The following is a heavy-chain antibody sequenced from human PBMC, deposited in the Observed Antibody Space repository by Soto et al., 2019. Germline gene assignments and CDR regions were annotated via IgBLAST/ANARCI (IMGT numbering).Heavy chain of an antibody. CDR1: GGSVNDGNYY. Sequence: SETLSLTCSVSGGSVNDGNYYWNWIRQSPAKGLEWIGYIHNSGITNYNPSLKSRVTISVDTSKNEFSLKLTSVTAADTAVYYCARGRYCLTGRCFPNWFDSWGQGALVTVSS. CDR3: ARGRYCLTGRCFPNWFDS. D-gene: IGHD7-27*01. J-gene: IGHJ5*01. CDR2: IHNSGIT. V-gene: IGHV4-61*01.